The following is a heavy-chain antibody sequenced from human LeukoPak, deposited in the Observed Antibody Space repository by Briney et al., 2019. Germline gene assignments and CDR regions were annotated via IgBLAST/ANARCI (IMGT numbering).Heavy chain of an antibody. Sequence: ASVKVSCKASGGTFSSYAISRVRQAPGQGLEWMGGIIPIFGTANYAQKFQGRVTITADESTSTAYMELSSLRSEDTAVYYCARVREYSGYDLFDYWGQGTLVTVSS. CDR1: GGTFSSYA. V-gene: IGHV1-69*13. CDR3: ARVREYSGYDLFDY. D-gene: IGHD5-12*01. CDR2: IIPIFGTA. J-gene: IGHJ4*02.